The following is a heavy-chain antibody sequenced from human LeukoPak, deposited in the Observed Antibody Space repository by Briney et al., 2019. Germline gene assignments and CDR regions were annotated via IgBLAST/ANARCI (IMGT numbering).Heavy chain of an antibody. CDR3: ARDQGFWGSYGY. CDR1: GFTFSSYA. D-gene: IGHD3-16*01. CDR2: IGGSGGST. Sequence: HAGGSLRLTCVASGFTFSSYAMSWVCQAPGKGLERVSAIGGSGGSTYYADSVKGRFTISRDNSKNTLYLQMNSLRAEDTAVYYCARDQGFWGSYGYWGQGTLVTVSS. V-gene: IGHV3-23*01. J-gene: IGHJ4*02.